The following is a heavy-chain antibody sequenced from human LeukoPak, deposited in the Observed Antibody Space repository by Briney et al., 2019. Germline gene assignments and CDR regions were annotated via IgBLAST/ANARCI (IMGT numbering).Heavy chain of an antibody. J-gene: IGHJ4*02. Sequence: GGSLRLSCAASGFTFSSYAMSWVRQAPGKGLEWVSAISGSGGSTYYADSVKGRFTISKDNAKNSLYLQMNSLRAEDTAVYYCARVVAAATDYWGQGTLVTVSS. D-gene: IGHD6-13*01. CDR2: ISGSGGST. CDR1: GFTFSSYA. CDR3: ARVVAAATDY. V-gene: IGHV3-23*01.